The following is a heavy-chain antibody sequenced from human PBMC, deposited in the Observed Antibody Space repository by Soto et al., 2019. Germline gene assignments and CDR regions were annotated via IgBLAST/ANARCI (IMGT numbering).Heavy chain of an antibody. V-gene: IGHV1-3*05. CDR1: GYTFTSYA. D-gene: IGHD6-19*01. CDR3: ARGIEQWLAFDY. CDR2: INAGNGNT. J-gene: IGHJ4*02. Sequence: QVQLVQSGAEEKKPGASVKVSCKASGYTFTSYAMHWVRQAPGQRLEWMGWINAGNGNTKYSQKFQGRVTITRDTSASTAYMELSSLRSEDTAVYYCARGIEQWLAFDYWGQGTLVTVSS.